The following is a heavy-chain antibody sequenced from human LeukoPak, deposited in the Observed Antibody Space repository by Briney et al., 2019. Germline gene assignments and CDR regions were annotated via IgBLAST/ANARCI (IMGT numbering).Heavy chain of an antibody. CDR1: GYTFTGYH. J-gene: IGHJ3*02. D-gene: IGHD3-3*01. Sequence: GASVKVSCKASGYTFTGYHIHWVRQAPGQGLEWMGRIIPILGIANYAQKFQGRVTITADKSTSTAYMELSSLRSEDTAVYYCAREQRYRGFLEWLFPDIWGQGTMVTVSS. V-gene: IGHV1-69*04. CDR2: IIPILGIA. CDR3: AREQRYRGFLEWLFPDI.